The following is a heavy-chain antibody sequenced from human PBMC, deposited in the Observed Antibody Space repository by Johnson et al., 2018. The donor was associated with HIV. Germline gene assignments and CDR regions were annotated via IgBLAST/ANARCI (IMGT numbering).Heavy chain of an antibody. V-gene: IGHV3-30*02. D-gene: IGHD6-19*01. Sequence: QVLLVESGGDVVQPGGSLRLSCAASGFTFRNYGIHWVRQTPGKGLEWVAFIRYDGDITYYLDSVKGRFTISRDNSKNTLYLQMNSLRAEDTAVYYCARELGSGWGETADAFDIWGQGTMVTVSS. CDR2: IRYDGDIT. J-gene: IGHJ3*02. CDR3: ARELGSGWGETADAFDI. CDR1: GFTFRNYG.